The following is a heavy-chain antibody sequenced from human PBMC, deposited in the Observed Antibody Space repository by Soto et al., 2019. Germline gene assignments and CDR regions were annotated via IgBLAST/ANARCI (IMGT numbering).Heavy chain of an antibody. D-gene: IGHD2-2*01. CDR2: IYYSGST. CDR1: GGSISSYY. Sequence: SETLSLTCTVSGGSISSYYWSWIRQPPGKGLEWIGYIYYSGSTNYNPSLKSRVTISVGTSKNQFSLKLSSVTAADTAVYYCARGVVVVPAAYFDYWGQGTLVTVSS. V-gene: IGHV4-59*01. CDR3: ARGVVVVPAAYFDY. J-gene: IGHJ4*02.